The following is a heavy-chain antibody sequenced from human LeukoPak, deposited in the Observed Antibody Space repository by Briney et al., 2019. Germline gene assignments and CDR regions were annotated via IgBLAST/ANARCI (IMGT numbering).Heavy chain of an antibody. CDR1: GFTFSNYA. J-gene: IGHJ4*02. Sequence: GGSLRLSCAASGFTFSNYAVAWVRQAPGKGLVWVSRINSDGSVTDYADSVKGRFTISRDNGKKTLYLHMDSLRAEDTAVYYCVRPSESWLGQGLWGQGTLVTVSS. CDR3: VRPSESWLGQGL. CDR2: INSDGSVT. D-gene: IGHD6-25*01. V-gene: IGHV3-74*01.